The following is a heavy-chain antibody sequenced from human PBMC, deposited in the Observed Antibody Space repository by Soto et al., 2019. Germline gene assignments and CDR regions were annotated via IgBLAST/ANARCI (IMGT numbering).Heavy chain of an antibody. V-gene: IGHV4-31*11. Sequence: PSETLSLTCAVSIASINTGDDYYWSWIRQRPGEGLEWVGYIYYTGSTYYNPSLNSRVVISIDTSANEFSLRLTSVTAADTAVYYCATIGVTVGYWGQGTLVTVSS. CDR1: IASINTGDDYY. J-gene: IGHJ4*02. CDR3: ATIGVTVGY. D-gene: IGHD2-21*02. CDR2: IYYTGST.